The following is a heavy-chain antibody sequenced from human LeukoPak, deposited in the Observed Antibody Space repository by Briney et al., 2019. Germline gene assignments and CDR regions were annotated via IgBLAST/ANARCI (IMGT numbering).Heavy chain of an antibody. CDR1: GGSISSYY. CDR2: IYYSGST. V-gene: IGHV4-59*01. D-gene: IGHD3-10*01. CDR3: ARATVTMVRGAPATTFDY. J-gene: IGHJ4*02. Sequence: PSETLSLTCTVSGGSISSYYWSWIRQPPGKGLEWIGYIYYSGSTNYNPPLKSRVTISVDTSKNQFSLKLSSVTAADTAVYYCARATVTMVRGAPATTFDYWGQGTLVTVSS.